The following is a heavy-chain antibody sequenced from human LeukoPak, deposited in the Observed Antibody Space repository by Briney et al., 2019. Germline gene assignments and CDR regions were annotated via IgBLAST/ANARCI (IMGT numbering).Heavy chain of an antibody. CDR3: ARGRGILTRDYGY. V-gene: IGHV4-34*01. CDR1: DGSFSGYY. D-gene: IGHD3-9*01. J-gene: IGHJ4*02. CDR2: INHSGST. Sequence: PSETLSLTCAVYDGSFSGYYWSWIRQPPGKGLEWIGEINHSGSTNYNPSLKSRVTISVDTSKNQVSLKLSSVTAADTAVYYCARGRGILTRDYGYWGQGTLVTVSS.